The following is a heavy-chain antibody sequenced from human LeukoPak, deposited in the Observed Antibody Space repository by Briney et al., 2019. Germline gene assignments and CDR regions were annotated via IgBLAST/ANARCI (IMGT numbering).Heavy chain of an antibody. V-gene: IGHV3-30*02. CDR3: AKWPTNSGWYHDTLDY. Sequence: PGGSLRLSCAASGFTFSSYGMHWVRQAPGKGLEWVAFIRYDGSNKYYADSVKGRFTISRDNSKNTLYLQMNSLRAEDTAVYYCAKWPTNSGWYHDTLDYWGQGTLVTVSS. D-gene: IGHD6-19*01. J-gene: IGHJ4*02. CDR1: GFTFSSYG. CDR2: IRYDGSNK.